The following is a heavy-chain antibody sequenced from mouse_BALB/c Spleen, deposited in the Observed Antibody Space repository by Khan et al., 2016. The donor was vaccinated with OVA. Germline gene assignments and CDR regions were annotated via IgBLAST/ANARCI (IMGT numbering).Heavy chain of an antibody. D-gene: IGHD1-1*01. Sequence: VQLQQSGPELMKPGASVKISCKASGYSFTSYYIHWMKQSHGKTLEWIGYIDPFNGASTYNQKFKVKATLTVAKSSNTAYMHLSSLTSEDSAYYYCARHGSTSWFAYWGQGTLVTVSA. V-gene: IGHV1-31*01. CDR3: ARHGSTSWFAY. CDR2: IDPFNGAS. J-gene: IGHJ3*01. CDR1: GYSFTSYY.